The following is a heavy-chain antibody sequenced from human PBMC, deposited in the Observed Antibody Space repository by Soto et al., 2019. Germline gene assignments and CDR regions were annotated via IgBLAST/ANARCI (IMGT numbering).Heavy chain of an antibody. D-gene: IGHD2-2*01. V-gene: IGHV3-23*01. Sequence: GGSLRLSCAASGFTFSSYAMSWVRQAPGKGLEWVSAISGSGGSTYYADSVKGRFTISRDNSKNTLYLQMNSLRAEDTVVYYCAKEAGYCSSTSCSPPTYYYYMDVWGKGTTVTVSS. J-gene: IGHJ6*03. CDR3: AKEAGYCSSTSCSPPTYYYYMDV. CDR1: GFTFSSYA. CDR2: ISGSGGST.